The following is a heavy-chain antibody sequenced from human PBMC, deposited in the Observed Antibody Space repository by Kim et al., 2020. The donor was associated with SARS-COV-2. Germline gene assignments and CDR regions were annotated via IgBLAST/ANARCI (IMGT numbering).Heavy chain of an antibody. CDR3: AKGGYYGLHYFDY. V-gene: IGHV3-23*01. D-gene: IGHD3-22*01. Sequence: YADSVKGRFTISRDKSKNTLYLQMNSLRAEDTAVYYCAKGGYYGLHYFDYWGQGTLVTVSS. J-gene: IGHJ4*02.